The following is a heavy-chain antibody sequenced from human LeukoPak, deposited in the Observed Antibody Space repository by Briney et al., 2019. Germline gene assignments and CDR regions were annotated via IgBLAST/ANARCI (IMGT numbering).Heavy chain of an antibody. Sequence: SETLSLTCTVSGGSISSYYWSWLRQPPGKGLEWIGYIYYSGSTNYNPSLKSRVTISVDTSKNQFSLKLSSVTAADTAVYYCARDIAVAGRNWFDPWGQGTLVTVSS. CDR2: IYYSGST. D-gene: IGHD6-19*01. J-gene: IGHJ5*02. CDR3: ARDIAVAGRNWFDP. V-gene: IGHV4-59*01. CDR1: GGSISSYY.